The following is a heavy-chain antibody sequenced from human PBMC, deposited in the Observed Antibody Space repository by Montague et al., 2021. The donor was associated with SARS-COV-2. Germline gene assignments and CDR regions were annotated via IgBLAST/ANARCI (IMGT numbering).Heavy chain of an antibody. CDR2: IYYSGST. V-gene: IGHV4-39*01. Sequence: SETLSLTCTALGGSFSNYYWSWIRQPPGKGLEWIGSIYYSGSTYYNPSLKSRVTISVDTSKNQFSLKLSSVTAADTAVYYCARHSPFTIFGVVTIPGWFDPWGQGTLVTVSS. J-gene: IGHJ5*02. CDR3: ARHSPFTIFGVVTIPGWFDP. CDR1: GGSFSNYY. D-gene: IGHD3-3*01.